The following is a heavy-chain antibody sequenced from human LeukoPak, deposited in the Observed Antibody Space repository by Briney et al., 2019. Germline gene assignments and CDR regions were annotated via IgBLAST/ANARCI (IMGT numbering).Heavy chain of an antibody. J-gene: IGHJ6*03. D-gene: IGHD6-19*01. Sequence: GGSLRLSCAASGFTFSSYEMNWVRQAPGKGLEGVSYISSSGSTIYYADSVKGRFTISRDNAKNSLYLQMNSLRAEDTAVYYCARASSGRGYYYYMDVWGKGTTVTVSS. CDR2: ISSSGSTI. V-gene: IGHV3-48*03. CDR1: GFTFSSYE. CDR3: ARASSGRGYYYYMDV.